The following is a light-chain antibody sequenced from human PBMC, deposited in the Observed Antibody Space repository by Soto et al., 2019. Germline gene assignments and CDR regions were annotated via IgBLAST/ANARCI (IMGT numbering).Light chain of an antibody. CDR1: QSLVSSDGNTY. CDR2: KVS. CDR3: MQGTHWPT. J-gene: IGKJ5*01. V-gene: IGKV2-30*01. Sequence: DVVMTQSPLSLPVTLGQPASISCRSSQSLVSSDGNTYLNWFQQRPGQSPRRLIHKVSNRDSGVPDRFSGSGSATDFTLKISRVEAEDVGIYYCMQGTHWPTFGQGTRL.